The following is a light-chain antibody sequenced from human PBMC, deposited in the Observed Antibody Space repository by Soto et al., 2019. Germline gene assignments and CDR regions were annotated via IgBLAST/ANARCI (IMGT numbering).Light chain of an antibody. CDR2: TSG. CDR1: QRITTY. J-gene: IGKJ2*01. V-gene: IGKV1-39*01. CDR3: QQSYSIPYT. Sequence: IQMTQSPSSLSASVGDRVTITCRASQRITTYLNWYQQKPGQAPKLLIYTSGTLQRGVPSRFSGSGSGTDFTLTITALRPEDFATYFCQQSYSIPYTFGQGTKLEIK.